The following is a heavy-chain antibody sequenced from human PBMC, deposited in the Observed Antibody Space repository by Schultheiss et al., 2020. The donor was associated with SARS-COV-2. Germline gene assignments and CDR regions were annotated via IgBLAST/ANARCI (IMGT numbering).Heavy chain of an antibody. CDR1: GGSISSYY. V-gene: IGHV4-59*01. J-gene: IGHJ4*02. CDR2: IYYSGST. CDR3: ARGQQLSSLFDY. Sequence: SETLSLTCTVSGGSISSYYWSWIRHPPGKGLEWIGYIYYSGSTNYNPSLKSRVTISVDTSKNQFSLKLSSVTAADTAVYYCARGQQLSSLFDYWGQGTLVTVSS. D-gene: IGHD1-1*01.